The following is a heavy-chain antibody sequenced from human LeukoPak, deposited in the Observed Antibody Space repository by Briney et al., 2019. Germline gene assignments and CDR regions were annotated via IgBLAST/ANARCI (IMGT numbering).Heavy chain of an antibody. CDR2: ISNTVGGRT. D-gene: IGHD3-10*01. V-gene: IGHV3-23*01. J-gene: IGHJ4*02. CDR3: AKESPYYSGRDYYFDY. CDR1: GFTFSSYS. Sequence: TGGSLRLSCAASGFTFSSYSMSWVRQAPGKGLEWVSAISNTVGGRTYYADSVKGRFIISRDDSKNTLYLQMNSLRAEDTAVYYCAKESPYYSGRDYYFDYWGPGTLVTVSS.